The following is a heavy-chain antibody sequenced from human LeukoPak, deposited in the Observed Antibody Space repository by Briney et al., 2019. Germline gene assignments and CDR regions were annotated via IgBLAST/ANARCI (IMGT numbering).Heavy chain of an antibody. Sequence: ASVKVSYKASGGTFISYAISWVRQAPGQGLEWMGGIIPIFGTANYAQKFQGRVTITADESTSTAYMELSSLRSEDTAVYYCARGEPGYSSGWYNDYWGQGTLVTVSS. CDR2: IIPIFGTA. V-gene: IGHV1-69*13. J-gene: IGHJ4*02. CDR3: ARGEPGYSSGWYNDY. CDR1: GGTFISYA. D-gene: IGHD6-19*01.